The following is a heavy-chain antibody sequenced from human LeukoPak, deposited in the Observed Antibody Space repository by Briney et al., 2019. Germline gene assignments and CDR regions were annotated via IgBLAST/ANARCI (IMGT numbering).Heavy chain of an antibody. V-gene: IGHV3-33*01. CDR1: GFTFSSYG. Sequence: GGSLRLSCAASGFTFSSYGMHWVRQAPGKGLEWVAVIWYDGSNKYYADSVKGRFTISRENSKNTLYLQMNSLRAEDTAVYYCARDRAIYYYDSSGHRAYYYYYYGMDVWGQGTTVTVSS. J-gene: IGHJ6*02. D-gene: IGHD3-22*01. CDR3: ARDRAIYYYDSSGHRAYYYYYYGMDV. CDR2: IWYDGSNK.